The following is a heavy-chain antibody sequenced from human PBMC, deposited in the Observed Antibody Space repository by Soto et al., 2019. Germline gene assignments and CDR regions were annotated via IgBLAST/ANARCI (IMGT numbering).Heavy chain of an antibody. CDR1: GGSFSGYY. Sequence: PSETLSLTCAVYGGSFSGYYWSWIRQPPGKGLEWIGEIYHSGSTNYNPSLKSRVTISADTSKNQFSLNVSSLSAADTAVYYCARAPETPPIVRVVVPYFFDSWGQGTLVTVSS. D-gene: IGHD3-16*02. V-gene: IGHV4-34*01. J-gene: IGHJ4*02. CDR3: ARAPETPPIVRVVVPYFFDS. CDR2: IYHSGST.